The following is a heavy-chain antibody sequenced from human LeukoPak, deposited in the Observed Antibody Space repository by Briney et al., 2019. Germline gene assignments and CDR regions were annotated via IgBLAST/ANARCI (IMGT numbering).Heavy chain of an antibody. CDR3: ARDLMGIAYRGAFYY. J-gene: IGHJ4*02. V-gene: IGHV4-34*01. CDR1: SESFSGYF. CDR2: INYSGST. D-gene: IGHD6-13*01. Sequence: PSETLSLTCAIYSESFSGYFWSWIRQPPGKGLEWIGEINYSGSTNYNPSLKSRVTISVDTSKNQFSLKLSSVTAEDTAVYYCARDLMGIAYRGAFYYWGQGTLVTVSS.